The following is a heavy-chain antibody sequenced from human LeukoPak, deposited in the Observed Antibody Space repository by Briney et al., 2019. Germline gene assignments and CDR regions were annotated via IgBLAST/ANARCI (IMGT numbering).Heavy chain of an antibody. CDR3: AKGQREMATTIDY. D-gene: IGHD5-24*01. CDR1: GFTFSSYA. Sequence: QPGGSLRLSCAASGFTFSSYAMHWVRQASGKGLEWVSAISGSGGSTYYADSVKGRFTISRDNSKNTLYLQMNSLRAEDTAVYYCAKGQREMATTIDYWGQGTLVTVSS. V-gene: IGHV3-23*01. J-gene: IGHJ4*02. CDR2: ISGSGGST.